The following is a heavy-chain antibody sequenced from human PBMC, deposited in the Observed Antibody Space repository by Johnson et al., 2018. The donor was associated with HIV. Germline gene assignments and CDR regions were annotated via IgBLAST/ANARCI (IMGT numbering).Heavy chain of an antibody. CDR2: ISYDGSNK. CDR3: AKGDCSGGSCYSFTDAFDI. J-gene: IGHJ3*02. Sequence: QVQLVESGGGIVRPGGSLRLSCAASGFSISSNYMSWIRQAPGKGLEWVAVISYDGSNKYYADSVKGRFTISRDNSKNTLYLQMNSLRAEDTAVYYCAKGDCSGGSCYSFTDAFDIWGQGTMVTVSS. D-gene: IGHD2-15*01. CDR1: GFSISSNY. V-gene: IGHV3-30-3*01.